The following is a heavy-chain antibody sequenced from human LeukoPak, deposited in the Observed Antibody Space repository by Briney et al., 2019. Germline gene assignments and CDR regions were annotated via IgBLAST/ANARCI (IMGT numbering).Heavy chain of an antibody. Sequence: GESLKISCKGSGYSFTSYWIGWVRQMPGKGLEWMGIIYPGDSDTRYSPSFQGQVTISADKSISTAYLQWSSLKASDTGMYYCARPHAPRYNLDYSGHSELTFDYWGQGTLVTVSS. J-gene: IGHJ4*02. CDR2: IYPGDSDT. CDR3: ARPHAPRYNLDYSGHSELTFDY. V-gene: IGHV5-51*01. D-gene: IGHD1-1*01. CDR1: GYSFTSYW.